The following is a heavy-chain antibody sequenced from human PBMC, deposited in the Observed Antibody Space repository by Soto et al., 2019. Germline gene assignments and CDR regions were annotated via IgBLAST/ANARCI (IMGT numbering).Heavy chain of an antibody. J-gene: IGHJ6*03. CDR2: IKQDGSEK. V-gene: IGHV3-7*01. Sequence: GGSLRLSCAASGFTFSSYWMSWVRQAPGKGLEWVANIKQDGSEKYYVDSVKGRFTISRDNAKNSLYLQMNSLRAEDTAVYYCARDLPDYGDYPILYYYYYYMDVWGKGTTVTVSS. CDR1: GFTFSSYW. CDR3: ARDLPDYGDYPILYYYYYYMDV. D-gene: IGHD4-17*01.